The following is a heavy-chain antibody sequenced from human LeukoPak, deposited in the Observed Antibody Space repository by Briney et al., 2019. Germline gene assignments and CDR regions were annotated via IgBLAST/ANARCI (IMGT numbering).Heavy chain of an antibody. CDR3: ARRTASRSFLYY. CDR1: VVIFSTYG. V-gene: IGHV3-23*01. CDR2: INSADNT. J-gene: IGHJ4*02. Sequence: GGSLRLSCAPSVVIFSTYGLTSVRQAPGKGLEWVSLINSADNTYYADSVKGRFTISRDNSMNPLYLQMNSLSADGTLVDEGARRTASRSFLYYWGQGSLVTVSS. D-gene: IGHD3-10*01.